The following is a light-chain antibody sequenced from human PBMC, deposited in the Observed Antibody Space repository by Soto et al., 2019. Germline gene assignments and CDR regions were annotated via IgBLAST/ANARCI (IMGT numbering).Light chain of an antibody. J-gene: IGKJ5*01. CDR1: QILLHSDGKTY. CDR3: MKSIQLHIT. Sequence: IVMTHSPLSLSVTPVHPAYISFQSSQILLHSDGKTYLYWYLQKPGQPPQIMIYEVYNRFSGVKDRFSGSGSGTDFTLKIRRVEAEDVGVYYCMKSIQLHITVGQGTQLEIK. V-gene: IGKV2D-29*01. CDR2: EVY.